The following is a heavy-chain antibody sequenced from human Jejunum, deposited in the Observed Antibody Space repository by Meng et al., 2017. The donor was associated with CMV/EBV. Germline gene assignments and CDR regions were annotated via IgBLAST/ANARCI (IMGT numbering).Heavy chain of an antibody. D-gene: IGHD1-1*01. Sequence: CAAAGLNFNMDWMSWVRQATGKGLEWVGRIKSELDGATTDYAAPVKDRFIISRDDSKNTVYLQMNRLEVEDTAVYYCLTNPHQMGDNWGQGTLVTVSS. J-gene: IGHJ4*02. CDR2: IKSELDGATT. CDR3: LTNPHQMGDN. CDR1: GLNFNMDW. V-gene: IGHV3-15*01.